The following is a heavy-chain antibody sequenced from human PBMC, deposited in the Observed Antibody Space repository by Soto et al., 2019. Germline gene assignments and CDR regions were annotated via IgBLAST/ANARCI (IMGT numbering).Heavy chain of an antibody. CDR2: IYYSGST. CDR3: ARQTVVVPAATTIFDY. Sequence: SETLSLTCTVSGGSISSYYWSWIRQPPGKGLEWIGYIYYSGSTNYNPSLKSRVTISVDTSKNQFSLKLSSVTAADTAVYYCARQTVVVPAATTIFDYWGQGTLVTVSS. J-gene: IGHJ4*02. V-gene: IGHV4-59*08. D-gene: IGHD2-2*01. CDR1: GGSISSYY.